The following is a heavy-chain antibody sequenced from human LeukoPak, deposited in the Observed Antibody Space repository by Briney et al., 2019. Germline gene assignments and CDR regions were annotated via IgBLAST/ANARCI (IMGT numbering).Heavy chain of an antibody. CDR2: INHSGST. CDR3: ARGLLWSRDWFDP. D-gene: IGHD3-10*01. J-gene: IGHJ5*02. Sequence: SETLSLTCAVYGGSFSGYYWSWIRQPPGKGPEWIGEINHSGSTNYNPSLKSRVTISVDTSKNQFSLKLSSVTAADTAVYYCARGLLWSRDWFDPWGQGTLVTVSS. V-gene: IGHV4-34*01. CDR1: GGSFSGYY.